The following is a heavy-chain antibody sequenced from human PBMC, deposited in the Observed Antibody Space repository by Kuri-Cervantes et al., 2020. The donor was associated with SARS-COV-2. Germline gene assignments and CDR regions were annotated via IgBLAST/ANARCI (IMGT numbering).Heavy chain of an antibody. D-gene: IGHD3-3*01. J-gene: IGHJ4*02. CDR3: TTDSREYDFWSGWIFEH. CDR1: GYTLTELS. Sequence: ASVKVSCKVSGYTLTELSMHWVRQAPGKGLEWMGGFDPEDGETIYAQKFQGRVTMTEDTSTDTAYMELSSLRSEDTAVYYCTTDSREYDFWSGWIFEHWGQGTLVTVSS. CDR2: FDPEDGET. V-gene: IGHV1-24*01.